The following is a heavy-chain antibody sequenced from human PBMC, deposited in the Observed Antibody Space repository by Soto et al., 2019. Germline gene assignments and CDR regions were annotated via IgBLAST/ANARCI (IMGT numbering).Heavy chain of an antibody. D-gene: IGHD5-18*01. CDR1: GFSFSGYW. V-gene: IGHV3-74*01. J-gene: IGHJ4*02. CDR3: ARGGAYIYGPQYD. CDR2: INGDGSST. Sequence: EVQLVESGGGLVQPGGSLRLSCATSGFSFSGYWIHWVRQAPGKGLVWVSHINGDGSSTNYAASVKGRFTISRDYAKNTLYLQMNSLRVEDTAVYYCARGGAYIYGPQYDWGQGTLVTVSS.